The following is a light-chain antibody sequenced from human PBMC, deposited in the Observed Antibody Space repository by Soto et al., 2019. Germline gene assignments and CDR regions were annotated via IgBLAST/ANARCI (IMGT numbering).Light chain of an antibody. V-gene: IGKV3-15*01. CDR1: QSVSTN. CDR2: GAS. CDR3: QHSNELPLT. J-gene: IGKJ4*01. Sequence: ERVMTQSPATLSVSPGERATLSCRASQSVSTNLAWYQQKPGQGPRLLIFGASTRAIGIPARFSGSGSGTDFTLTISSLQSEDFAVYYCQHSNELPLTFGGGTIVDIK.